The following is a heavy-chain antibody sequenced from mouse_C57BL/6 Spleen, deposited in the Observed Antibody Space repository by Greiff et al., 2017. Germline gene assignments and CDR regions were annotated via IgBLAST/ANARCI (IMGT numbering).Heavy chain of an antibody. CDR2: IHPNSGST. CDR1: GYTFTSYW. Sequence: VQLQQPGAELVKPGASVKLSCKASGYTFTSYWMHWVKQRPGQGLEWIGMIHPNSGSTNYNEKFKSKATLTVDKSSSTAYMQLSSLTSEDSAVXYCASPHYYGSSAWFAYWGQGTLVTGSA. V-gene: IGHV1-64*01. D-gene: IGHD1-1*01. CDR3: ASPHYYGSSAWFAY. J-gene: IGHJ3*01.